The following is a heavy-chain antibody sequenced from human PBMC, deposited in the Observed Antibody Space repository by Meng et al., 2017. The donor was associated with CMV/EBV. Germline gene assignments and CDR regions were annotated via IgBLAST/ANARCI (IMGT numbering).Heavy chain of an antibody. Sequence: NAWMSWVRHATEKGLEWVGRIKSKTDGGTTDYTAPVKGRFTISRDDSKNTLYLQMNSLKTEDTAVYYCTTVYGGYYYDSSGYYLGFDYWGQGTLVTVSS. J-gene: IGHJ4*02. CDR3: TTVYGGYYYDSSGYYLGFDY. CDR1: NAW. V-gene: IGHV3-15*01. CDR2: IKSKTDGGTT. D-gene: IGHD3-22*01.